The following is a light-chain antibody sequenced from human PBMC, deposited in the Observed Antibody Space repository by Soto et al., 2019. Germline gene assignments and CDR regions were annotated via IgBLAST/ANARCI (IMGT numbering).Light chain of an antibody. Sequence: IQMTQSLSSLSACVGDRVTITCRASQSISSYLNWYQQKPGKAPKLLIYAESSLQSGVPSRFSGSGSGTDFTLTISSLQPEDFATYYCQQSYSTPWTFGQGTKVDIK. CDR3: QQSYSTPWT. CDR2: AES. J-gene: IGKJ1*01. CDR1: QSISSY. V-gene: IGKV1-39*01.